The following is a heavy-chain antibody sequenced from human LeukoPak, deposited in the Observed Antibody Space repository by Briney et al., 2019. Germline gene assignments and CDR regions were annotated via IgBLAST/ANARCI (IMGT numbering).Heavy chain of an antibody. V-gene: IGHV3-48*01. CDR3: AKDHSSSWFYFDY. CDR1: GFTFSSYS. CDR2: ISSSSSTI. Sequence: GGSLRLSCAASGFTFSSYSMNWVRQAPGKGLEWVSYISSSSSTIYYADSVKGRFTISRDNAKNSLYLQMNSLRAEDTAVYYCAKDHSSSWFYFDYWGQGTLVTVSS. D-gene: IGHD6-13*01. J-gene: IGHJ4*02.